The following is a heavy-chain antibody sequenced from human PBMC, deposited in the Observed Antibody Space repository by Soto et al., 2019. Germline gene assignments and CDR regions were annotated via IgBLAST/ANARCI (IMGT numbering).Heavy chain of an antibody. CDR2: ISYDGSNK. V-gene: IGHV3-30*03. CDR3: ATGLRYLDWLFEAFDY. Sequence: GSLRLSCAASEFTFSSYGMHWVRQAPGKGLEWVAVISYDGSNKYYADSVKGRFTISRDNSKNTLYLQMNSLRAEDTAVYYCATGLRYLDWLFEAFDYWGQGTLVNVSS. D-gene: IGHD3-9*01. J-gene: IGHJ4*02. CDR1: EFTFSSYG.